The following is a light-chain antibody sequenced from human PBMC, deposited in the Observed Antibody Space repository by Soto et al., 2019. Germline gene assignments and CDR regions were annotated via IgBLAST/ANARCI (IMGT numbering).Light chain of an antibody. J-gene: IGKJ1*01. CDR2: GAS. CDR3: QQYNWWPWT. V-gene: IGKV3-15*01. CDR1: QSVSSS. Sequence: EMVMTRSPATRSGSRGGIATVCGRASQSVSSSLAWYQQKPGQAPRLLIYGASTRATGIPARFSGSGSGTEFTLTISSLQSEDSALYYCQQYNWWPWTFGQGTKVDIK.